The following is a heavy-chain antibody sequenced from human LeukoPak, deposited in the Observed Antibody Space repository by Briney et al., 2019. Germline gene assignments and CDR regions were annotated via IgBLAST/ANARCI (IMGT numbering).Heavy chain of an antibody. J-gene: IGHJ5*02. Sequence: PSETLSLTCTVSGGSISSSNYFWGWIRQPPGKGLEWIGSIYYSGSTYDNPSLKSRVTISVDTSKNLFSLKLSSVTAADTAVYYCARPILGYNSPFAPWGQGTLVTVSS. CDR1: GGSISSSNYF. V-gene: IGHV4-39*01. CDR3: ARPILGYNSPFAP. D-gene: IGHD5-24*01. CDR2: IYYSGST.